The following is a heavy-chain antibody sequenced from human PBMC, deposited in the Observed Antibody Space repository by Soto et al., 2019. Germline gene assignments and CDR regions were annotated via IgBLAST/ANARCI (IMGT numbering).Heavy chain of an antibody. CDR3: ARGGSDSGASGHDF. Sequence: EVQLVESGGGLVQPGGSLRLSCAVSGFTFSNFWMHWVRQAPGEGLVWVSRLKNDGSTTNYADFVKGRFTISRDNAKNTLYLQMNSLRVEDTAVYYCARGGSDSGASGHDFWGQGTLVTVSS. V-gene: IGHV3-74*01. CDR2: LKNDGSTT. D-gene: IGHD3-10*01. J-gene: IGHJ4*02. CDR1: GFTFSNFW.